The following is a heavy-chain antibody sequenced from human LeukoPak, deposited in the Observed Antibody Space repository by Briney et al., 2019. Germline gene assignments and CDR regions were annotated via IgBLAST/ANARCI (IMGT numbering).Heavy chain of an antibody. CDR3: ARDNYNGRITMVRGVIPYSDY. CDR2: IIPIFGTA. Sequence: GASVKVSCKASGGTLSSYAISGVREAPGRGLECMGRIIPIFGTANYAQKFQGRVTITADESTSTAYMELSSLRCEDTAVYYCARDNYNGRITMVRGVIPYSDYWGQGTLVTVSS. CDR1: GGTLSSYA. J-gene: IGHJ4*02. D-gene: IGHD3-10*01. V-gene: IGHV1-69*13.